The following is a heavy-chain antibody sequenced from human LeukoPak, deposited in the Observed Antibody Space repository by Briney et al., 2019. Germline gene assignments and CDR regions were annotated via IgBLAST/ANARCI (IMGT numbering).Heavy chain of an antibody. CDR2: ISGSGGST. Sequence: GGSLRLSCAASGFTFSSYAMSWIRQAPGKGLEWVSAISGSGGSTYYADSVKGRFTISRDNSKNTLYLQMNSLRAEDTAVYYCAKVVVVTARRGTYYFDYWGQGTLVTVSS. J-gene: IGHJ4*02. V-gene: IGHV3-23*01. CDR3: AKVVVVTARRGTYYFDY. CDR1: GFTFSSYA. D-gene: IGHD2-21*02.